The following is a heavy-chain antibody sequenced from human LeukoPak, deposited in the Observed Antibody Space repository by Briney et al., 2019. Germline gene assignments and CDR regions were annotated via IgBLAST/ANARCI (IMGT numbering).Heavy chain of an antibody. CDR3: ARGPVLLWFRESPGFDY. D-gene: IGHD3-10*01. J-gene: IGHJ4*02. CDR1: GGSFSGYY. CDR2: INHSGST. V-gene: IGHV4-34*01. Sequence: SETLSLTCAVYGGSFSGYYWSWIRQPPGKGLELIGEINHSGSTNYNPSLKSRVTISVDTSKNQFSLKLSSVTAADTAVYYCARGPVLLWFRESPGFDYWGQGTLVTVSS.